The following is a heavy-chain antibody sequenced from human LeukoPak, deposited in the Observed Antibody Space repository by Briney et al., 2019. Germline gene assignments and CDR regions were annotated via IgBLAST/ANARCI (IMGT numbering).Heavy chain of an antibody. CDR1: GYTFTSYD. D-gene: IGHD2-2*01. V-gene: IGHV1-8*01. CDR3: ARVVHCSSTSCYDADY. J-gene: IGHJ4*02. CDR2: MNPNSGNT. Sequence: ASVKVSCKASGYTFTSYDINWVRQATGQGLEWMGWMNPNSGNTGYAQKFQGRVTMTRNTSISTAYMELSSLRSEDTAVYYCARVVHCSSTSCYDADYWGQGTLATVSS.